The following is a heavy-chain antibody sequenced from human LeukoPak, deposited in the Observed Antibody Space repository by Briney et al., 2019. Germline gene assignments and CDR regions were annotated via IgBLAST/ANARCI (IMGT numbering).Heavy chain of an antibody. J-gene: IGHJ4*02. V-gene: IGHV3-23*01. CDR1: GFSFSSYA. CDR3: AKNPRGYSAYDCSNFGY. CDR2: IGGSGGRT. Sequence: GGSLRLPCAASGFSFSSYAMSWVRQAPGKGLEWISAIGGSGGRTYYADSVKGRFTISRDNSKNTLYLQMNSLRAEDTAVYYCAKNPRGYSAYDCSNFGYWGQVILVTVSS. D-gene: IGHD5-12*01.